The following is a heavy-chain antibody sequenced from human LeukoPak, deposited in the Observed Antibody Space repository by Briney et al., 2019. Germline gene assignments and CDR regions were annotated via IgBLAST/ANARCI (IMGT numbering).Heavy chain of an antibody. Sequence: SQTLSLTCAISGDSVSSNSAAWNWIRQSLSRGLEWLGRTYYRSKWYNDYAVSVKSRITINPDTSKNQFSLQLDSVTPEDTAVYYCARGPELTGDLDVWGKGTTVTVSS. D-gene: IGHD7-27*01. CDR2: TYYRSKWYN. V-gene: IGHV6-1*01. CDR1: GDSVSSNSAA. CDR3: ARGPELTGDLDV. J-gene: IGHJ6*04.